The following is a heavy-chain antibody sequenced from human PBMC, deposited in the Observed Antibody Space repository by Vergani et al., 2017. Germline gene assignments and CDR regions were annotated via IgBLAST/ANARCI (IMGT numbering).Heavy chain of an antibody. V-gene: IGHV1-2*02. CDR1: GYTFTGYY. CDR3: ARELPAAQGKSWFDP. D-gene: IGHD2-2*01. CDR2: INPNSGGT. J-gene: IGHJ5*02. Sequence: QVQLVQSGAEVKKPGASVKVSCKASGYTFTGYYMHWVRQAPGQGLEWMGWINPNSGGTNYAQKFQGRVTMTRDTSISTAYMELSRLRSDDTAVYYCARELPAAQGKSWFDPWGQGTLVSVSS.